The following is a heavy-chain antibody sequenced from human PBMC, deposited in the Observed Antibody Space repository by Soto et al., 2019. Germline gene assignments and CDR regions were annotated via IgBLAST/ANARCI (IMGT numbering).Heavy chain of an antibody. V-gene: IGHV3-23*01. J-gene: IGHJ1*01. CDR3: ANERVLRYFDWLSFPPSRRDAEYFQH. Sequence: EVQLLESGGGLVQPGGSLRLSCAASGFTFSSYAMSWVRQAPGKGLEWVSAISGSGGSTYYADSVKGRFTISRDNSKNTLYLQMNSLRAEDTAVYYCANERVLRYFDWLSFPPSRRDAEYFQHWGQGTLVTVSS. D-gene: IGHD3-9*01. CDR2: ISGSGGST. CDR1: GFTFSSYA.